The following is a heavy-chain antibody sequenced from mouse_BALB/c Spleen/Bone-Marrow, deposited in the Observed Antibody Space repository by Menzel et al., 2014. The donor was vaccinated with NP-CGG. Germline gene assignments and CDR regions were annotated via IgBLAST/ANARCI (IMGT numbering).Heavy chain of an antibody. CDR3: AALTGTFDY. Sequence: VQLQQSGTDLVKPGASVKLSCTASGFNIKNTYMHWVKQRPEQGLDWIGRIDPASGNIQYDPKFQGRAAITADTSSNKSYMQLSNLTSEDTAVYYCAALTGTFDYWGQGTPLTVSS. J-gene: IGHJ2*01. D-gene: IGHD4-1*01. CDR1: GFNIKNTY. CDR2: IDPASGNI. V-gene: IGHV14-3*02.